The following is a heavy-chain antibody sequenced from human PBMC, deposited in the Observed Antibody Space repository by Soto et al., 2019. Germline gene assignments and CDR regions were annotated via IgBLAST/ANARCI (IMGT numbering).Heavy chain of an antibody. V-gene: IGHV4-38-2*01. J-gene: IGHJ5*02. CDR2: IYHSGST. CDR3: ARLIQLRSRNWFDP. CDR1: GYSISGGYY. Sequence: SETLSLTCAVSGYSISGGYYWGWIRQPPGKGLEWIGSIYHSGSTYYNPPLKSRVTISVDTSKNQFSLKLSSVTAADTAVYYCARLIQLRSRNWFDPWGQGTLVTVSS. D-gene: IGHD3-16*01.